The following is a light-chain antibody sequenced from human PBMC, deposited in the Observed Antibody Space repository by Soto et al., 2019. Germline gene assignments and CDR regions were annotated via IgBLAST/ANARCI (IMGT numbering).Light chain of an antibody. Sequence: EIQMTQSASTLSASVGDRVTITCRASQSISSWLAWYQQKPGKAPKLLIYKASSLESGVPSRFSGSGSGTEFTLTISSLQPDDFATYYCQHKGTFGRGTKVDIK. CDR1: QSISSW. V-gene: IGKV1-5*03. CDR2: KAS. J-gene: IGKJ1*01. CDR3: QHKGT.